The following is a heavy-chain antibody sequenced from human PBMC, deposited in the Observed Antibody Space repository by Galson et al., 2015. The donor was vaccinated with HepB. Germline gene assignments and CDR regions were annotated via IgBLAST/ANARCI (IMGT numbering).Heavy chain of an antibody. CDR2: ISYDGSNK. CDR1: GFTFSSYA. V-gene: IGHV3-30-3*01. J-gene: IGHJ3*02. D-gene: IGHD3-22*01. CDR3: AREGYDSSAYYYAVNAFDI. Sequence: SLRLSCAASGFTFSSYAMHWVRQAPGKGLEWVAVISYDGSNKYYADSVKGRFTISRDDSKNSLYLQMNSLKTEDTAVYYCAREGYDSSAYYYAVNAFDIWGQGTMVTVSS.